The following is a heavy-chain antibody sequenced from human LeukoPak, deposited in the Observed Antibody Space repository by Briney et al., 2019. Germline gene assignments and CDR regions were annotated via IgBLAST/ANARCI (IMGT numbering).Heavy chain of an antibody. Sequence: SETLSLTCTVSGGSISSSSYYWGWIRQPPGKGLEWIGSIYYSGNTYYSPSLKSRVTISADTSSNQFSLKMSSVTAADTAVYFCAIRTGGRNSLFAYWGQGTLVTVSS. J-gene: IGHJ4*02. D-gene: IGHD4-23*01. CDR3: AIRTGGRNSLFAY. CDR2: IYYSGNT. CDR1: GGSISSSSYY. V-gene: IGHV4-39*01.